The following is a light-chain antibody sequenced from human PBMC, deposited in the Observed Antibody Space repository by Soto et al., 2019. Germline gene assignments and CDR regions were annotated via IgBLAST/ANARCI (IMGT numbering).Light chain of an antibody. V-gene: IGKV3-20*01. CDR3: QHYGTTPGT. Sequence: EIVLTQSPGTLSLSPGERVTLSCRASQSVCSRCLAWYQQKPGPPPRLLIYAASSTATGLPESFSGRGSATDFILTISRLAAEDSALYYCQHYGTTPGTFGQGTKVGIK. CDR2: AAS. J-gene: IGKJ1*01. CDR1: QSVCSRC.